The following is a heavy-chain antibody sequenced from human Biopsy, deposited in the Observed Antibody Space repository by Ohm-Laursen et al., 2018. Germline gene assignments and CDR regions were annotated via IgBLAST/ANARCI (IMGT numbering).Heavy chain of an antibody. V-gene: IGHV3-48*03. CDR2: IYGGGSPV. D-gene: IGHD1-26*01. CDR1: GFSFSSYG. Sequence: SLRLSCTASGFSFSSYGMHWVRQAPGKGLEWISYIYGGGSPVSCADSVKGRFTISRDNAQNSLYLHMNSLRAEDTAVYYCARLNSGTYDASDLWGQGTMVIVSS. J-gene: IGHJ3*01. CDR3: ARLNSGTYDASDL.